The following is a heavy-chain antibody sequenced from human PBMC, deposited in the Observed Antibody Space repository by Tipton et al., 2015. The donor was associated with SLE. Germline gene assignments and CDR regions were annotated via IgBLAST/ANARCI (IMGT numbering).Heavy chain of an antibody. CDR1: GASFSANY. CDR3: ARGSRWFDDFWSGYPLGNWFDP. Sequence: TLSLTCAVSGASFSANYWGWIRQPPGKGLEWIGESDQRGSTNYNPSLKSRVTISVDTSKSHFSLKLTSVTAADTAIYYCARGSRWFDDFWSGYPLGNWFDPWGQGTLVTVSS. CDR2: SDQRGST. J-gene: IGHJ5*02. V-gene: IGHV4-34*01. D-gene: IGHD3-3*01.